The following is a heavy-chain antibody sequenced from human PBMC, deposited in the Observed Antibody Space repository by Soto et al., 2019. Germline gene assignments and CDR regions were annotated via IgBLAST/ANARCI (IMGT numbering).Heavy chain of an antibody. V-gene: IGHV3-23*01. J-gene: IGHJ4*02. Sequence: GGPMRLSCAAAGFTFSSRAMSWVRQAPGKGLDWVSIISASGDNTYYADSVKGRFTISRDNSKNTLYLQVNSLRAEDTVVYYCAKLTYSDLWSGSHDSWGQGTLVTV. CDR1: GFTFSSRA. CDR3: AKLTYSDLWSGSHDS. CDR2: ISASGDNT. D-gene: IGHD3-3*01.